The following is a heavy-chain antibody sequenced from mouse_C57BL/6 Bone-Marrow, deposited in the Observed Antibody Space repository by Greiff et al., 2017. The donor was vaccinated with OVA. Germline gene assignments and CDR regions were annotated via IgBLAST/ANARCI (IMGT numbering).Heavy chain of an antibody. V-gene: IGHV14-3*01. D-gene: IGHD2-3*01. CDR2: IDPANGNT. CDR3: ARSDDGWAGDYFDD. Sequence: EVKLQESVAELVRPGASVKLSCTASGFNIKNTYMHWVKQRPEQGLEWIGRIDPANGNTKYAPKFQGKATITADTSSNTAYLQLSSLTSEDTAVYYCARSDDGWAGDYFDDWGQGTTLTVSS. J-gene: IGHJ2*01. CDR1: GFNIKNTY.